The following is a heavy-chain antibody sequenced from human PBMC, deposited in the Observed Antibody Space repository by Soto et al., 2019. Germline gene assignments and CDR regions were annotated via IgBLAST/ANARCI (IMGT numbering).Heavy chain of an antibody. V-gene: IGHV3-33*01. Sequence: QVQLVESGGGVVQPGRSLRLSCAASGFTFSSYGMHWVRQAPGKGLEWVAGIWYDGSNKYYADSVKGRFTISRYNSKKTLYLQMTSLRAEDTAVYYCERGLGIAANWFDPRGQGTLVTVSS. CDR1: GFTFSSYG. CDR2: IWYDGSNK. J-gene: IGHJ5*02. CDR3: ERGLGIAANWFDP. D-gene: IGHD6-13*01.